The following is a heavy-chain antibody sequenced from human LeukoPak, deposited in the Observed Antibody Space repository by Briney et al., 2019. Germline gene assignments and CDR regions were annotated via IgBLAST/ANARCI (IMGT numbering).Heavy chain of an antibody. J-gene: IGHJ3*02. CDR1: GGSFSGYY. D-gene: IGHD6-13*01. V-gene: IGHV4-34*01. Sequence: SETLSLTCAVYGGSFSGYYWSWIRQPPGKGLEWIGEINHSGSTNYNPSLKSRVTISVDTPKNQFSLKLSSVTAADTAVYYCARRYSSSWYKRGAFDIWGQGTMVTVSS. CDR2: INHSGST. CDR3: ARRYSSSWYKRGAFDI.